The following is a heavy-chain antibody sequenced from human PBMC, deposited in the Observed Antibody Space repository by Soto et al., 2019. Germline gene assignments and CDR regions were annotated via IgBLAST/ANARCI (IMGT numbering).Heavy chain of an antibody. CDR2: ISSSSSTI. V-gene: IGHV3-48*02. CDR3: ARDYDLYDYGDYVGDY. D-gene: IGHD4-17*01. J-gene: IGHJ4*02. Sequence: GGSLRLSCAASGFTFSSYSMNWVRQAPGKGLEWVSYISSSSSTIYYADSVKGRFTISRDNAKNSLYLQMNSLRDEDTAVYYCARDYDLYDYGDYVGDYWGQGTLVTVSS. CDR1: GFTFSSYS.